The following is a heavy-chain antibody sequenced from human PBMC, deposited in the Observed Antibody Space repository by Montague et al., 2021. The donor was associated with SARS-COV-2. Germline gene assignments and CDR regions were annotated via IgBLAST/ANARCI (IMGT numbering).Heavy chain of an antibody. CDR1: GFIFSSYG. CDR2: IWYDGSNE. Sequence: SLRLSCAASGFIFSSYGMHWVRQAPGKGLEWVAHIWYDGSNENYVDSVKSRFTISRDNFKNTLHLQMNSLRAEDTAIYYCARGSVGGYYFDYWGQGTLVTVSS. J-gene: IGHJ4*02. CDR3: ARGSVGGYYFDY. D-gene: IGHD1-26*01. V-gene: IGHV3-33*01.